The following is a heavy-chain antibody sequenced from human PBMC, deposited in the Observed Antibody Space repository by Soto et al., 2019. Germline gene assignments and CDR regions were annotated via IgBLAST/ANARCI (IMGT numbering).Heavy chain of an antibody. CDR3: ARDLEILLYYDSSGYDY. V-gene: IGHV3-33*01. J-gene: IGHJ4*02. CDR2: IWYDGSNK. Sequence: GGSLRLSCAASGFTFSSYGMHWVRQAPGKGLEWVAVIWYDGSNKYYADSVKGRFTISRDNSKNTLYLQMNSLRAEDTAVYYCARDLEILLYYDSSGYDYWGQGTLVTVSS. D-gene: IGHD3-22*01. CDR1: GFTFSSYG.